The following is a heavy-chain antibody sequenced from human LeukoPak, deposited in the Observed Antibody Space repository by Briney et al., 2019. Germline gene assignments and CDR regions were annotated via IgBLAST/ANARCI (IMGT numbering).Heavy chain of an antibody. D-gene: IGHD6-13*01. V-gene: IGHV1-2*02. CDR3: ARDLSGGSSWFTGGVDY. J-gene: IGHJ4*02. Sequence: ASVKVSCKASGYTFTGYYMHWVRQAPGQGLEWMGWINPNSGGTNYARKFQGRVTMTRDTSISTAYMELSRLRSDDTAVYYCARDLSGGSSWFTGGVDYWGQGTLVTVSS. CDR2: INPNSGGT. CDR1: GYTFTGYY.